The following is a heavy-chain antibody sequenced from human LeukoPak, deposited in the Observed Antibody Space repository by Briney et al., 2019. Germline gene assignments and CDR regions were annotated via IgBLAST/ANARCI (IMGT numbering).Heavy chain of an antibody. V-gene: IGHV4-39*07. CDR1: GGSISSSSYH. Sequence: PSETLSLTCTVSGGSISSSSYHWGWIRQPPGKGLEWIGSIQYSESTYYNPSLKSRVTISVDTSKNQFSLRLRSMTAADTAVYYCARATYGDFEIDYWGQGTLVTVSS. CDR2: IQYSEST. J-gene: IGHJ4*02. D-gene: IGHD4-17*01. CDR3: ARATYGDFEIDY.